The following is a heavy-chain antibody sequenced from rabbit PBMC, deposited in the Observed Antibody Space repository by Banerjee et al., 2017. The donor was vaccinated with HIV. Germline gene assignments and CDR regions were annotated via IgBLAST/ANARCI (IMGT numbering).Heavy chain of an antibody. CDR1: GFSFNSGLP. CDR3: ARRYPYNGYGGYGPFDL. V-gene: IGHV1S45*01. Sequence: QEQLEESGGGLVKPGASLTLTCNASGFSFNSGLPMCWVRQAPGKGLEWIACINVGDGSTYFGSWAKGRFTISKTSSTTVTLHMTSLTVADTATYFCARRYPYNGYGGYGPFDLWGPGTLVTVS. J-gene: IGHJ4*01. CDR2: INVGDGST. D-gene: IGHD6-1*01.